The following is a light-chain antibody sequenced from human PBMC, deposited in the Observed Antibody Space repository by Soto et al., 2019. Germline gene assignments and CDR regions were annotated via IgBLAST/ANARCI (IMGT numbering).Light chain of an antibody. J-gene: IGKJ2*01. CDR1: ESLFGF. V-gene: IGKV3-15*01. CDR3: QSYNEWPFA. Sequence: DIVLTQSPATLSVSPGDTVTLSCRASESLFGFLAWYQQKPGQAPRLLMYGVSTRATGIPARFSGGGSATDFTLTISSLQSEDSAFSFCQSYNEWPFASGLGTRLEI. CDR2: GVS.